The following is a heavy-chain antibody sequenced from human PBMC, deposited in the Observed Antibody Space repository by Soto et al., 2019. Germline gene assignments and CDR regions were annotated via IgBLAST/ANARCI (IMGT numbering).Heavy chain of an antibody. V-gene: IGHV3-23*01. CDR1: GFTFSSYA. CDR2: ISGSGDST. CDR3: EIGSSYAHFDP. Sequence: GGSLRLSCAASGFTFSSYAMSWVRQAPGKGLEWVSGISGSGDSTYYADSVKGRFTISRDNSKNTLYLQMNSLRAEDTAVYYCEIGSSYAHFDPWGQGTLVTVSS. J-gene: IGHJ5*02. D-gene: IGHD5-18*01.